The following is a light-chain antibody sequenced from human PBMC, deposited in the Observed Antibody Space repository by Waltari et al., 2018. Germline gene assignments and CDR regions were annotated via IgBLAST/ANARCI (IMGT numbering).Light chain of an antibody. CDR1: SSYVGGYNY. V-gene: IGLV2-14*01. CDR2: EVS. J-gene: IGLJ2*01. CDR3: SSYTSSSTLVV. Sequence: QSALTQPASVSGSPGPSITISCTGTSSYVGGYNYASWYQQHPGKAPKLMIYEVSNRPSGVSNRFSGSKSGNTASLTISGLQAEDEADYYCSSYTSSSTLVVFGGGTKLTVL.